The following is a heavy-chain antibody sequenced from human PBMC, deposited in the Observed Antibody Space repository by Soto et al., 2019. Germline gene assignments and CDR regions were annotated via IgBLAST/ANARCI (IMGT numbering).Heavy chain of an antibody. CDR1: GYAFSGHT. J-gene: IGHJ6*02. CDR3: ARFDCSGGSCYGIHV. D-gene: IGHD2-15*01. Sequence: EAQLVESGGVLVQPWGSLSLACAASGYAFSGHTMNCVRQAPGKGLEWVPYIGNTLDTIYYADSVKGRFIISRDDAMKSVCLHMSSLRDEDTAVYYFARFDCSGGSCYGIHVWGRGTTGTVS. CDR2: IGNTLDTI. V-gene: IGHV3-48*02.